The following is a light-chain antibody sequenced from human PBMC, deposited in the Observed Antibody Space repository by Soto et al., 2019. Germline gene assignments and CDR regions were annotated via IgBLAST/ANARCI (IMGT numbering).Light chain of an antibody. CDR2: AAS. CDR1: QSVGRN. CDR3: QEYNKWPPGT. Sequence: EIVMTQSPAILSVSPGERATLSCRASQSVGRNLAWYQQKPGQAPRLLIYAASTRATAIPGRVSASESGTEFILTISSLQSEDFAVYYCQEYNKWPPGTFGQGTTVEIK. J-gene: IGKJ1*01. V-gene: IGKV3-15*01.